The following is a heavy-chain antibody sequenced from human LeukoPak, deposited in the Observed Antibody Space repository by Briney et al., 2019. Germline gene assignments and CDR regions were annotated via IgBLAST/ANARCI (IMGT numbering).Heavy chain of an antibody. CDR3: AEGRYCSSTSCYSYYYYYYMDV. CDR1: GFTFSGYA. V-gene: IGHV3-23*01. Sequence: GGALRLSCAASGFTFSGYAMSWVRPAPGKGLEWVSAISGSGGSTYYADSVKGRFTISRDNSKNTLYLQMNSLRAEDTAVYYCAEGRYCSSTSCYSYYYYYYMDVWGKGTTVTVSS. CDR2: ISGSGGST. J-gene: IGHJ6*03. D-gene: IGHD2-2*01.